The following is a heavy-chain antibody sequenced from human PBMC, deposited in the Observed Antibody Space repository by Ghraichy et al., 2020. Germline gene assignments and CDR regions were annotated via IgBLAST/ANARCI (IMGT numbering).Heavy chain of an antibody. CDR2: IYPSGST. CDR3: AGIGGATFKVSGGY. CDR1: GGSISSSNW. Sequence: SCAVSGGSISSSNWWTWVRQPPGKGLEWIGEIYPSGSTNYNPSLKSRVTISLDKSKNQFSLKLSSVTAADTAVYFCAGIGGATFKVSGGYWGQGTMVTVSS. J-gene: IGHJ4*02. V-gene: IGHV4-4*01. D-gene: IGHD6-19*01.